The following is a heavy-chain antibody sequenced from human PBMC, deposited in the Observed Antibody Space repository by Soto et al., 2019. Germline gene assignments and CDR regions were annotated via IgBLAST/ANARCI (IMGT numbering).Heavy chain of an antibody. D-gene: IGHD2-8*01. V-gene: IGHV1-18*01. Sequence: ASVKVSCKASGYTFTSYGISWVRQAPGQGLEWMGWTSAYNGNTNYAQKLLGRVTMTTDTSTSTAYMELRSLRSDDTAVYYCARDEGSGMVASPYYYYYMDVWGKGTTVTVSS. CDR2: TSAYNGNT. J-gene: IGHJ6*03. CDR1: GYTFTSYG. CDR3: ARDEGSGMVASPYYYYYMDV.